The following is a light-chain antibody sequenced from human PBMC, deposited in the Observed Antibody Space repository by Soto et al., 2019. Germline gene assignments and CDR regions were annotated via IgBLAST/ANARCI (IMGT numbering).Light chain of an antibody. Sequence: DIQMTQSPSTLSASVGDRVTITCRASQCISRWLAWYQQKPGKAPKLLIYKASSLESGVPSRFSGSGSGTEFTLTITSLQPDDFATYYCQQYNNYPWTFGQGTEVEI. CDR1: QCISRW. CDR3: QQYNNYPWT. CDR2: KAS. J-gene: IGKJ1*01. V-gene: IGKV1-5*03.